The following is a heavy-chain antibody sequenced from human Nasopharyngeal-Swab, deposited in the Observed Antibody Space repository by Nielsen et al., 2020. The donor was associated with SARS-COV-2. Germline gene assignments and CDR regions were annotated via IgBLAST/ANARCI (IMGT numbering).Heavy chain of an antibody. CDR1: GFTFSSYA. V-gene: IGHV3-21*01. Sequence: GGSLRLSCAASGFTFSSYAMSWVRQAPGKGLEWVSSISSRSSNIYYADSVKGRFTISRDNAKNSLYLQMNSLRAEDTAVYYCARDIGGGRYGSDYWGQGTLVTASS. CDR3: ARDIGGGRYGSDY. D-gene: IGHD3-16*01. J-gene: IGHJ4*02. CDR2: ISSRSSNI.